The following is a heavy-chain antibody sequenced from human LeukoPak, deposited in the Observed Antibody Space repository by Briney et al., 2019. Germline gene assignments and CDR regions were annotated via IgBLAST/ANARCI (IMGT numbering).Heavy chain of an antibody. J-gene: IGHJ4*02. CDR2: INPNSGGT. V-gene: IGHV1-2*02. CDR1: GYTVTAYY. D-gene: IGHD1-26*01. Sequence: ASVKVSCKASGYTVTAYYMHWVRQAPGQGLEWMGWINPNSGGTNYAQKFQGRVTMTRDTSISTAYMELSRLRSDDTAMYYCARDAGAPTDYWGQGTPVTVSS. CDR3: ARDAGAPTDY.